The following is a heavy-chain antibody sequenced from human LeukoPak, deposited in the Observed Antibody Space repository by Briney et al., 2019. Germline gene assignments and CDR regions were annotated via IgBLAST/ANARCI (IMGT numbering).Heavy chain of an antibody. V-gene: IGHV4-34*01. CDR1: GGSFSGYY. D-gene: IGHD3-3*01. Sequence: SETLSLTCAVFGGSFSGYYWSWIRQPPGKGLEWIGEINHSGSTNYNPSLKSRVTISVDTSKNQFSLKLSSVTAADTAVYYCARGGLFPLSNFDYWGQGTLVTVSS. CDR3: ARGGLFPLSNFDY. J-gene: IGHJ4*02. CDR2: INHSGST.